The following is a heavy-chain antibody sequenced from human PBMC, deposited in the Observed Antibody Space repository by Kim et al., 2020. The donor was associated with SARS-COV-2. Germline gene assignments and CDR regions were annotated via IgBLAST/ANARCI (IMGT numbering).Heavy chain of an antibody. CDR2: IIPIFGTA. CDR3: ASPLGYDSTDYYYGMDV. J-gene: IGHJ6*02. Sequence: SVKVSCKASGGTFSSYAISWVRQAPGQGLEWMGGIIPIFGTANYAQKFQGRVTITADESTSPAYMELSSLRSEDTAVYYCASPLGYDSTDYYYGMDVWGQGTTVTVSS. D-gene: IGHD3-22*01. V-gene: IGHV1-69*13. CDR1: GGTFSSYA.